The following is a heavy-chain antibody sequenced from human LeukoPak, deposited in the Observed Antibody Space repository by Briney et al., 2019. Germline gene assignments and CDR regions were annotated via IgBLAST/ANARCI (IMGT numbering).Heavy chain of an antibody. J-gene: IGHJ4*02. CDR3: ARDERLLSFLK. D-gene: IGHD3-3*01. V-gene: IGHV3-53*01. CDR1: GFTVSSNY. Sequence: GGSLRLSCAASGFTVSSNYMSWVRQAPGKGLEWVSVIYSGGSTYYADSVKGRFTISRDNSKNTLYLQMNSLRAEDTAAYYCARDERLLSFLKWGQGTLVTVSS. CDR2: IYSGGST.